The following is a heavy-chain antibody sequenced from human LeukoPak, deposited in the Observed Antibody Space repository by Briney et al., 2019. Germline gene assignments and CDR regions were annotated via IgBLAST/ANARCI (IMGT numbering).Heavy chain of an antibody. CDR1: GFTFSSYG. D-gene: IGHD3-3*01. Sequence: GGSLRLSCASSGFTFSSYGMHWVRQAPGKGLEWVAAVSYDGSNKNYGDSVKGRFTISRHNSKNTLYLQMNSLRAEDTAVYYCAREDTIFGVVRWGQGTLVTVSS. CDR2: VSYDGSNK. J-gene: IGHJ4*02. V-gene: IGHV3-30*03. CDR3: AREDTIFGVVR.